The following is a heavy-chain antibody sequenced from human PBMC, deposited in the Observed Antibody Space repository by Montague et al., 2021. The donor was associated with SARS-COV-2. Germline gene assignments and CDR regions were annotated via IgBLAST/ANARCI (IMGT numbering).Heavy chain of an antibody. CDR3: ARLRDGVVPSPILGVGPYYSYYYMDV. J-gene: IGHJ6*03. CDR1: GTSFSGYY. D-gene: IGHD3-10*01. Sequence: SETLSLTCAVHGTSFSGYYWNWIRQPPGKGLELIGEIKHGGSTKYSPSLKSRLTISADTSKNQFSLKLTSVAAADTAVYYCARLRDGVVPSPILGVGPYYSYYYMDVWGRGTTVTVSS. CDR2: IKHGGST. V-gene: IGHV4-34*01.